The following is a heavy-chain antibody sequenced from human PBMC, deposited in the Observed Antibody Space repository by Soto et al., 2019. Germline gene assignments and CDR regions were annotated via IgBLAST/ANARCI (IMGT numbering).Heavy chain of an antibody. CDR2: ISSGNDNT. CDR3: ARDEGVATGN. V-gene: IGHV1-3*04. J-gene: IGHJ4*02. D-gene: IGHD1-1*01. CDR1: GYTFSSYA. Sequence: ASVKVSCKASGYTFSSYAMHWVRQAPGQRLEWMGWISSGNDNTKYSQKFRDRVTITRDTSASTAYMELSSLTFEDTAVYYCARDEGVATGNWGQGTLVTVSS.